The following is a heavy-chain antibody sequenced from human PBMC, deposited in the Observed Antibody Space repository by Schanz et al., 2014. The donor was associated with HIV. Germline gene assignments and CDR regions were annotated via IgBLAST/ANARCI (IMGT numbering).Heavy chain of an antibody. D-gene: IGHD3-22*01. Sequence: QVQLVESGGGVVQPGGSLRLSCAVSGFTITSYGMSWVRQAPGKGLEWVAVISYDGSNKHYADSVKGRFTISRDNSKNTLYLQMTTLRTEDTAVYYCAKPEYDSRGNSQSHFDSWGQGTLVTVSS. CDR2: ISYDGSNK. V-gene: IGHV3-30*18. CDR1: GFTITSYG. J-gene: IGHJ4*02. CDR3: AKPEYDSRGNSQSHFDS.